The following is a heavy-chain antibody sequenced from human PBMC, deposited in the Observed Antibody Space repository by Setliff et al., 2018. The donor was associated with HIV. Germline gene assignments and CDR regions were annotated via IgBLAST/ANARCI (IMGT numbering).Heavy chain of an antibody. V-gene: IGHV4-59*11. D-gene: IGHD5-18*01. CDR1: GVSITSHY. Sequence: SETLSLTCAVSGVSITSHYWSWIRQPPGKGLEWIGFIYYSVNNNYNPSLKSRVSISVDTSKNQFSLALTSVTAADTAVYYCARGAGYSYFDYHYYYMDVWGQGTTVTVSS. CDR2: IYYSVNN. CDR3: ARGAGYSYFDYHYYYMDV. J-gene: IGHJ6*03.